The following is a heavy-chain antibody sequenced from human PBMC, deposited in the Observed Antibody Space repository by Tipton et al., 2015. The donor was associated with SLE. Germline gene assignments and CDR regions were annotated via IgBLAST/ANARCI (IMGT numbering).Heavy chain of an antibody. D-gene: IGHD7-27*01. V-gene: IGHV4-61*01. CDR3: ARGPTGEDGDYFDY. CDR2: IYYSGST. Sequence: TLSLTCTVSGGSVSSGSYYWSWIRQPPGKGLEWIGYIYYSGSTNYNPSLKSRVTISVDTSKNQFSLKLSSVTAADTAVYYCARGPTGEDGDYFDYWGQGTLVTVSS. J-gene: IGHJ4*02. CDR1: GGSVSSGSYY.